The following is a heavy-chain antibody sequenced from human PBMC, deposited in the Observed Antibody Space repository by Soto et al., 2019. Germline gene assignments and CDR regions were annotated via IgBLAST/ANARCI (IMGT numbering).Heavy chain of an antibody. CDR2: INAKSGGT. Sequence: QVQLVQSGAEVKKPGASVKVSCKASGYPFNDYYIHWVRQAPGQGLEWEGWINAKSGGTNYAQKCQGWVTMTRDTAISTAYMELRRLRPNDTAVYYCARDSEREEEMAMSSDYWGQGTLVTVSS. J-gene: IGHJ4*02. D-gene: IGHD3-10*01. V-gene: IGHV1-2*04. CDR1: GYPFNDYY. CDR3: ARDSEREEEMAMSSDY.